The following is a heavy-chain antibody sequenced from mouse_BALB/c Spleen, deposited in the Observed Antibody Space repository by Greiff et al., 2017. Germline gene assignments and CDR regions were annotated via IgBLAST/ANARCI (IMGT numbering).Heavy chain of an antibody. J-gene: IGHJ2*01. CDR3: ARHLTTATDYVDY. CDR2: ISSGGSYT. V-gene: IGHV5-6*01. CDR1: GFTFSSYG. Sequence: EVKVVESGGDLVKPGGSLKLSCAASGFTFSSYGMSWVRQTPDKRLEWVATISSGGSYTYYPDSVKGRFTISRDNAKNTLYLQMSSLKSEDTAMYYCARHLTTATDYVDYWGQGTTLTVSS. D-gene: IGHD1-2*01.